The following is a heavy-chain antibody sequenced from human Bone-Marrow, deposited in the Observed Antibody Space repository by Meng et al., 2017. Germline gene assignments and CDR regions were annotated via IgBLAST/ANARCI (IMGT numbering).Heavy chain of an antibody. Sequence: QVQLQESGPGLVEPSQNLTLTCTVSGGSMRSGKYYWRSIRPPPGKGLEWIGYIHHSGSAYYNPSLKSRVSISVDTSKNQFSLNLNSMTAADTAVYYCASFDHIPRRNYFDYWGQGTLVTVSS. CDR2: IHHSGSA. D-gene: IGHD2-21*01. CDR1: GGSMRSGKYY. CDR3: ASFDHIPRRNYFDY. V-gene: IGHV4-30-4*01. J-gene: IGHJ4*02.